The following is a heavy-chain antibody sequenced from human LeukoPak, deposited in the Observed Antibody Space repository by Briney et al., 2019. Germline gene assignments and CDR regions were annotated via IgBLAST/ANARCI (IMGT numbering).Heavy chain of an antibody. CDR3: ARGPNLLWFGELLPMPLY. CDR2: INPNSGGT. Sequence: GASVKVSCKASGYTFTGYYMHWVRQAPGQGLEWMGRINPNSGGTNYAQKLQGRVTMTRNTSISTAYMELSSLRSEDTAVYYCARGPNLLWFGELLPMPLYWGQGTLVTVSS. CDR1: GYTFTGYY. J-gene: IGHJ4*02. V-gene: IGHV1-2*06. D-gene: IGHD3-10*01.